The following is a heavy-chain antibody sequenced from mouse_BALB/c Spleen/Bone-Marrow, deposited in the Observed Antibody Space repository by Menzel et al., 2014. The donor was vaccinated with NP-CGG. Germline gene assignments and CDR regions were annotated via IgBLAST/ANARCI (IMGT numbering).Heavy chain of an antibody. Sequence: VHLVESGAELMKPGVSVKISCKATGYTFSNYWIDWVKQRPGHGLEWIGEILPGSGTANYNEKFKGKATFTADTSSNXAXMQLSSLTSEDSALYRCARASVVPYYFDFWGQGTTLTVSS. D-gene: IGHD1-1*01. CDR1: GYTFSNYW. CDR2: ILPGSGTA. V-gene: IGHV1-9*01. J-gene: IGHJ2*01. CDR3: ARASVVPYYFDF.